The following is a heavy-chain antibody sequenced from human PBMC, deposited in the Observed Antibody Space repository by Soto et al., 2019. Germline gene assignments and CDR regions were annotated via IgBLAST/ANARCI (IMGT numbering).Heavy chain of an antibody. CDR1: GGSISSYY. CDR2: IYTSGST. CDR3: ARDGGYCSGGSCYGRIRVKYYYYGMDV. D-gene: IGHD2-15*01. J-gene: IGHJ6*02. V-gene: IGHV4-4*07. Sequence: TETLSLTCTVSGGSISSYYWSWIRQPAGKGLEWIGRIYTSGSTNYNPSLKSRVTMSVDTSKNQFSLKLSSVTAADTAVYYCARDGGYCSGGSCYGRIRVKYYYYGMDVWGQGTTVTVSS.